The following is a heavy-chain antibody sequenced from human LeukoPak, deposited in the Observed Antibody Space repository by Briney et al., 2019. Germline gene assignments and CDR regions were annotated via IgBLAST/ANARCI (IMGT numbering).Heavy chain of an antibody. CDR1: GGSISSYY. CDR2: IYTSGTT. CDR3: ARGPYSSSSEWFDP. Sequence: PSETLSLTCTVSGGSISSYYWSWIRQPAGKGLEWIGRIYTSGTTNYNPSLKSRVTMSEDTSKNQFSLQLSSVTAADTAVYYCARGPYSSSSEWFDPWGQGTLVTVSS. J-gene: IGHJ5*02. D-gene: IGHD6-6*01. V-gene: IGHV4-4*07.